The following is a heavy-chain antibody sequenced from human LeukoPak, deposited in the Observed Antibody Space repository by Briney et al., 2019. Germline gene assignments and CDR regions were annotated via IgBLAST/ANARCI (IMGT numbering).Heavy chain of an antibody. V-gene: IGHV1-3*01. CDR3: GTSAPSGFDP. CDR2: INAGNGDA. CDR1: GYTFTTYA. J-gene: IGHJ5*02. D-gene: IGHD1/OR15-1a*01. Sequence: GASVKVSCKASGYTFTTYAIHWVRQAPGRSLEWMGRINAGNGDAKYSQNFHDRITITRDTSASTVYMELTSLRSEDTAVYYCGTSAPSGFDPWGQGTLVTVSS.